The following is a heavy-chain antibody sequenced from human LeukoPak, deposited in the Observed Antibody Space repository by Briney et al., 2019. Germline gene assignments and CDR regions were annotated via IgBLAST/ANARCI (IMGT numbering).Heavy chain of an antibody. CDR3: ARGRGLDY. V-gene: IGHV4-59*01. Sequence: KTSETPSLTCTVSGGSISSDYWSWVRQPPGKGLEWIGYIHSSGSTNYNPSLKSRVTISVDTSKNEFSLKLSSVNAADTAVYYCARGRGLDYWGQGTLVTVSS. CDR1: GGSISSDY. D-gene: IGHD2-15*01. J-gene: IGHJ4*02. CDR2: IHSSGST.